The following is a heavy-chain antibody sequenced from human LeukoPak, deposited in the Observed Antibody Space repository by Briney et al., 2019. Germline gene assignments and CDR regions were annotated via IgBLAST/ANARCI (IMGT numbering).Heavy chain of an antibody. CDR2: ITINIDRT. Sequence: RGSLRLSCSASGFTFSNYAMHWVRQAPGKGLEYVSAITINIDRTFYADSVQGRFTISRDNSANTLYLQMSSLRPEDTAVYYCVKPARGSGIQNGFDYWGQGTLVTVSS. CDR1: GFTFSNYA. V-gene: IGHV3-64D*06. CDR3: VKPARGSGIQNGFDY. J-gene: IGHJ4*02. D-gene: IGHD3-10*01.